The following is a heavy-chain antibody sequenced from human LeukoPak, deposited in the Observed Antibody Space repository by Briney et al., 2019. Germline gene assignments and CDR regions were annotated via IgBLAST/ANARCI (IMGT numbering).Heavy chain of an antibody. D-gene: IGHD2-8*02. CDR2: IYYSGST. CDR3: SRYAGGWFDP. CDR1: AGSISSGGYY. Sequence: SQTLSLTCPVSAGSISSGGYYWSWIRQHPGKGPEWIGYIYYSGSTYYNPSLKSRVTISVDTSKNQFSLKLSSVTAADTAVYYWSRYAGGWFDPWGQGTLVTVSS. V-gene: IGHV4-31*03. J-gene: IGHJ5*02.